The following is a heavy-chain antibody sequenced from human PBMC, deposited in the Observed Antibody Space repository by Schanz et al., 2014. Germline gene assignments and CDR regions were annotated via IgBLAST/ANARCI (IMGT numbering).Heavy chain of an antibody. CDR3: AEAAGYYSASTGCDCYYSVLDV. J-gene: IGHJ6*02. D-gene: IGHD2-21*02. Sequence: QVQLVESGGGVVQPGRSLRLSCAAYGFTLSSYGLHWVRQAPGKGLEWVAFIWYDGSNKYYADSVKGRFTISRDNSENTLCLQIKSLIAVDTTVFSAAEAAGYYSASTGCDCYYSVLDVWGQGTTVTVSS. V-gene: IGHV3-33*06. CDR2: IWYDGSNK. CDR1: GFTLSSYG.